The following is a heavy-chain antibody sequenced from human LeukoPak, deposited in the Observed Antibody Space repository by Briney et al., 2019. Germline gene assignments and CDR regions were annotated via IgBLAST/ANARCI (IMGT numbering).Heavy chain of an antibody. CDR2: IDPNSGGT. CDR1: GYTFTGYY. D-gene: IGHD6-19*01. Sequence: GASVKVSCKASGYTFTGYYIHWVRQAPGQGLEWMGWIDPNSGGTNYAQKFQGRVTMTRDTSISTVYMELSRLRSDDTAVYYCARDKSGSSVWYSYFDYWGQGTLVTVSS. J-gene: IGHJ4*02. V-gene: IGHV1-2*02. CDR3: ARDKSGSSVWYSYFDY.